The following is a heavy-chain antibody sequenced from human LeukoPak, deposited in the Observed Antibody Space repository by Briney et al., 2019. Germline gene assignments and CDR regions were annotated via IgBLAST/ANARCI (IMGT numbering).Heavy chain of an antibody. Sequence: SETLSLTCTASGGSLNSYYWSWIRQPPGKGLEWIGYIYYSGSTNYNPSLKSRVTISVDTSKNQFFLKLSSVTAADTAVYYCARRLLWFGEAGWFDPWGQGTLVTVSS. D-gene: IGHD3-10*01. CDR1: GGSLNSYY. J-gene: IGHJ5*02. V-gene: IGHV4-59*01. CDR3: ARRLLWFGEAGWFDP. CDR2: IYYSGST.